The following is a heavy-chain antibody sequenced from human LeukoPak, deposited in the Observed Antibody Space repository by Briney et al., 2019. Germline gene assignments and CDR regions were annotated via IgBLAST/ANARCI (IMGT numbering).Heavy chain of an antibody. CDR3: AKIFGSSSSDFDYYYYYYMDV. Sequence: GGSLRLSCEASGFTFSTFAMIWVRQPPGKGLEWVSSIFPSGGEIHYADSVRGRFTISRDNSKSTLSLQMSSLRAEDTAVYYCAKIFGSSSSDFDYYYYYYMDVWGKGTTVTVSS. D-gene: IGHD6-6*01. CDR2: IFPSGGEI. V-gene: IGHV3-23*01. CDR1: GFTFSTFA. J-gene: IGHJ6*03.